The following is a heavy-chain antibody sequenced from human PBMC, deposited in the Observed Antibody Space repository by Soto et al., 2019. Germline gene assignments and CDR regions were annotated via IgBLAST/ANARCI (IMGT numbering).Heavy chain of an antibody. CDR2: IYYDGSNK. Sequence: ESGGGVVQPGRSLRLSCAVSGFTFSSYGMNWVRKAPGKGLEWVAAIYYDGSNKYYADSVRGRFTISRDNFKNTLYLHMNSLRAEDTAVYYCARDSKDDSSGYYAGFDYWGQGTLVTVSS. CDR1: GFTFSSYG. J-gene: IGHJ4*02. CDR3: ARDSKDDSSGYYAGFDY. D-gene: IGHD3-22*01. V-gene: IGHV3-33*01.